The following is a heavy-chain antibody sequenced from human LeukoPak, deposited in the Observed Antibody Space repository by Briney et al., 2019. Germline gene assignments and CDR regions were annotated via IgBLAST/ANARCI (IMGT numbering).Heavy chain of an antibody. D-gene: IGHD6-19*01. CDR1: GGSISSGGYY. CDR3: ARARGQWPRGYYFDY. V-gene: IGHV4-31*03. Sequence: PSETLSLTCTVSGGSISSGGYYWSWIRQHPGKGQEWIGYIYYSGSTYYNPSLKSRVTISVDTSKNQFSLKLSSVTAADTAVYYCARARGQWPRGYYFDYWGQGTLVTVSS. J-gene: IGHJ4*02. CDR2: IYYSGST.